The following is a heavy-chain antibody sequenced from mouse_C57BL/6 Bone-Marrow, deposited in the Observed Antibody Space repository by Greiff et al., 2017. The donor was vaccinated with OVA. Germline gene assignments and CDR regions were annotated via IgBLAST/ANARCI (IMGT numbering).Heavy chain of an antibody. V-gene: IGHV1-64*01. J-gene: IGHJ2*01. CDR2: IHPNSGST. CDR1: GYTFTSYW. CDR3: ARGFQYYFDY. Sequence: QVQLQQPGAELVKPGASVKLSCKASGYTFTSYWMLWVKQRPGQGLEWIGMIHPNSGSTNYNEKLKSKATLTVDKSSSTAYMQLSSLTSEDSAVYYCARGFQYYFDYWGQGTTLTVSS.